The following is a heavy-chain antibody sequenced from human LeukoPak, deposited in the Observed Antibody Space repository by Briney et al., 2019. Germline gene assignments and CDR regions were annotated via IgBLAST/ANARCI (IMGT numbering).Heavy chain of an antibody. D-gene: IGHD3-10*01. V-gene: IGHV4-34*01. CDR3: ARGRSTYYYGSGSYRPYTFDY. J-gene: IGHJ4*02. CDR1: GGSFSGYY. CDR2: INHSGST. Sequence: SETLSLTCAVYGGSFSGYYWSSIRQPPGKGLEWIGEINHSGSTNYNPSLKSRVTISVDTSKNQFSLKLSSVTAADTAVYYCARGRSTYYYGSGSYRPYTFDYWGQGTLVTVSS.